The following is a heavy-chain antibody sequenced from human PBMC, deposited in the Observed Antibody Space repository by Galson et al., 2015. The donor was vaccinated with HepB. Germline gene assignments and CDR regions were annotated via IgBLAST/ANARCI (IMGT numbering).Heavy chain of an antibody. CDR3: TREYCSSTSCYGGWFDP. J-gene: IGHJ5*02. V-gene: IGHV2-70*04. Sequence: ALVKPTQTLTLTCTFSGLSLNSSGMRVSWIRQPPGKALEWLARIDWDGDKFYSTSLKTRLTISKGTSKNQVVLTMTNMDPVDTATYYCTREYCSSTSCYGGWFDPWGQGTLVTVSS. CDR2: IDWDGDK. D-gene: IGHD2-2*01. CDR1: GLSLNSSGMR.